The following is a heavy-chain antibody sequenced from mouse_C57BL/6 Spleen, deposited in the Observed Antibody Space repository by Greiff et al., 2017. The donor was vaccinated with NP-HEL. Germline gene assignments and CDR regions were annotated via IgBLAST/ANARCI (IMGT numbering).Heavy chain of an antibody. CDR3: ARSDPPTGSYFDY. J-gene: IGHJ2*01. CDR1: GYAFTNYL. CDR2: INPGSGGT. D-gene: IGHD4-1*02. Sequence: VHLVESGAELVRPGTSVKVSCKASGYAFTNYLIEWVKQRPGQGLEWIGVINPGSGGTNYNEKFKGKATLTADKSSSTAYMQLCSLTSEDSAVYFCARSDPPTGSYFDYWGQGTTLTVSS. V-gene: IGHV1-54*01.